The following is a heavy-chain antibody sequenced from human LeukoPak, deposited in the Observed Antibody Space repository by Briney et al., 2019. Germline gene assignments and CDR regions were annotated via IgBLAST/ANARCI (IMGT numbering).Heavy chain of an antibody. CDR1: GGSISSYY. Sequence: SETPSLTCTVSGGSISSYYWSWIRQPPGKGLEWIGYIYYSGSTNYSPSLKSRVTISVDTSKNQFSLKLSSVTAADTAVYYCARDMLLVGAGYYYGMDVWGQGTTVTVSS. CDR3: ARDMLLVGAGYYYGMDV. V-gene: IGHV4-59*01. D-gene: IGHD2-8*01. J-gene: IGHJ6*02. CDR2: IYYSGST.